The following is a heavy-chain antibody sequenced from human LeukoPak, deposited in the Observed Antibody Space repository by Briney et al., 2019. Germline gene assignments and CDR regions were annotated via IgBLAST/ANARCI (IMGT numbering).Heavy chain of an antibody. CDR1: GITFSSYA. CDR3: AKNGGVSSSWYYYYYYMDV. D-gene: IGHD6-13*01. Sequence: GGSLRLSCAASGITFSSYAMHWVRQAPGKGLEWVAIISYDGSNKYNADSVRGRFTISRDNSKNTLYLQMNSLRAEDTAVYYCAKNGGVSSSWYYYYYYMDVWGKGTTVTISS. CDR2: ISYDGSNK. V-gene: IGHV3-30*04. J-gene: IGHJ6*03.